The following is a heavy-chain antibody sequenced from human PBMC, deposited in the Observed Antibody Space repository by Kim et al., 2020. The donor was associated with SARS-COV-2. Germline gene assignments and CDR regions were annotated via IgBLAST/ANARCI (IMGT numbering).Heavy chain of an antibody. J-gene: IGHJ4*02. D-gene: IGHD1-26*01. V-gene: IGHV3-33*01. CDR1: GFTFSSYG. CDR2: IWYDGSNK. Sequence: GGSLRLSCAASGFTFSSYGMHWVRQAPGKGLEWVAVIWYDGSNKYYADSVKGRFTISRDNSKNTLYLQMNSLRAEDTAVYYCARGLVGATLSHFGYWGQGTLVTVSS. CDR3: ARGLVGATLSHFGY.